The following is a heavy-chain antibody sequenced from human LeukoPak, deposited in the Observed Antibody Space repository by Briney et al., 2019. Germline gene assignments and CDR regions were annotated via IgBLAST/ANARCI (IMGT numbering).Heavy chain of an antibody. V-gene: IGHV5-51*01. J-gene: IGHJ4*02. CDR3: ARARYCSGGSCYAEY. CDR2: IYPGDSDT. Sequence: GESLKISCKSSGCSFTTYWSDWVRQMPGKGLEWMGIIYPGDSDTRYSPSFQGQVTISADKSTSTAYLQWSSLKASDTAMYYCARARYCSGGSCYAEYWGQGTLVTVSS. D-gene: IGHD2-15*01. CDR1: GCSFTTYW.